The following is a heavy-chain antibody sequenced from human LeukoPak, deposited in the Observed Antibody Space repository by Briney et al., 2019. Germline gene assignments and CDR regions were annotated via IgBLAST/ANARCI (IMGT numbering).Heavy chain of an antibody. J-gene: IGHJ6*04. Sequence: GGSLRLSCAASGFTFSSYAMHWVRQAPGKGLEWVAVISYDGSNKYYADSVKCRFTISRDNSKNTLYLQMNSLRAEDTAVYYCARETYCSSTSCYLDYYYGMDVWGKGTTVTVSS. D-gene: IGHD2-2*01. CDR2: ISYDGSNK. CDR1: GFTFSSYA. CDR3: ARETYCSSTSCYLDYYYGMDV. V-gene: IGHV3-30*04.